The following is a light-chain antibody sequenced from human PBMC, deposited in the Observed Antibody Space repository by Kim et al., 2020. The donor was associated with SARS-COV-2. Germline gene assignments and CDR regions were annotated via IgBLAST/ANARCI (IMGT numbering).Light chain of an antibody. J-gene: IGKJ5*01. Sequence: SPGERATPSGRARNWVSSYLAWYQLTAGRAPRLLIYDASNRATGIPARFSGRGSGTDFTLTNSSLEPEDCAVYYCQQRSNWPAITFGQGTRLEIK. CDR3: QQRSNWPAIT. CDR2: DAS. V-gene: IGKV3-11*01. CDR1: NWVSSY.